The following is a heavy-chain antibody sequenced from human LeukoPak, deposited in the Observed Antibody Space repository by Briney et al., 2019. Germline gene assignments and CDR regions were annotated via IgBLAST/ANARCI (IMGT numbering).Heavy chain of an antibody. CDR3: ARDMTEVTAAFDI. D-gene: IGHD2-21*02. CDR1: GGSFSGYY. J-gene: IGHJ3*02. V-gene: IGHV4-34*01. Sequence: SETLSLTCAVYGGSFSGYYWSWIRQPPGKGLEWIGEINHSGSTNYNPSLKSRVTISVDTSKNQFSLKLSSVTAADTAVYYCARDMTEVTAAFDIWGQGTMVTVSS. CDR2: INHSGST.